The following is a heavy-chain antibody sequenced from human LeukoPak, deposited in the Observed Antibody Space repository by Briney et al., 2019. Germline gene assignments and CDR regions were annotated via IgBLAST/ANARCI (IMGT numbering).Heavy chain of an antibody. Sequence: GASVEVSCKASGYTFTNYGISWVRQAPGQGLEWMGWISGYNGNTKYAQKLQGRVTMTRDTSISTAYMELSSLRSEDTAVYYCARGRNYYDSSRYYYEGDAFDIWGQGTMVTVSS. CDR2: ISGYNGNT. V-gene: IGHV1-18*01. J-gene: IGHJ3*02. CDR1: GYTFTNYG. CDR3: ARGRNYYDSSRYYYEGDAFDI. D-gene: IGHD3-22*01.